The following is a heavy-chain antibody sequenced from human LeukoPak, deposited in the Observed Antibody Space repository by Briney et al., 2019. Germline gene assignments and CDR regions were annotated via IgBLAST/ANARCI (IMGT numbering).Heavy chain of an antibody. Sequence: PSETLSLTCTVSGYSISSGYYWGWIRQPPGKGLEWIGSIYHSGSTYYNPSLKSRVTISVDTSKNQFSLKLSSVTAADTAVYYCARAAAGEFDYWGQGTLVTVSS. V-gene: IGHV4-38-2*02. CDR2: IYHSGST. J-gene: IGHJ4*02. CDR3: ARAAAGEFDY. CDR1: GYSISSGYY. D-gene: IGHD6-13*01.